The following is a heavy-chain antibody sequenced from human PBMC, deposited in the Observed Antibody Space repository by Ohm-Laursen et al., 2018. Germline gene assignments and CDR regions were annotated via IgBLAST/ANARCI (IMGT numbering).Heavy chain of an antibody. CDR2: ISQTGGIT. Sequence: SLRLSCSASGFTFSAYYMAWMRQAPGKGLEWLSHISQTGGITYYTDSVKDRFTVSRDNAKNSLHLEMNSLRVEDTAVYYCARGVYAFDIWGQGTMVTVSS. V-gene: IGHV3-11*04. CDR3: ARGVYAFDI. D-gene: IGHD3-10*01. CDR1: GFTFSAYY. J-gene: IGHJ3*02.